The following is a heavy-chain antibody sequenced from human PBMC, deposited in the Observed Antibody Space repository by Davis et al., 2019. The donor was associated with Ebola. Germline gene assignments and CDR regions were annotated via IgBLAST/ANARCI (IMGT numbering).Heavy chain of an antibody. CDR2: INPNSGGT. CDR1: GYTFTGYY. D-gene: IGHD6-13*01. CDR3: AREVVKAAAGGWFDP. Sequence: ASVKVSCKSSGYTFTGYYMHWVRQAPGQGLEWMGWINPNSGGTNYAQKFQGRVTMTRDTSTSTVYMELSSLRSEDTAVYYCAREVVKAAAGGWFDPWGQGTLVTVSS. V-gene: IGHV1-2*02. J-gene: IGHJ5*02.